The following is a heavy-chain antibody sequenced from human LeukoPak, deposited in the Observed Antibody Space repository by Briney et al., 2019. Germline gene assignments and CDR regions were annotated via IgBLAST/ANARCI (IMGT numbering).Heavy chain of an antibody. CDR2: MNPNSGNT. Sequence: ASVKVSCKASGYTFTSYDINWVRQATGQGLEWMGWMNPNSGNTGYAQKFQGRVTMTRNTSISTAYMELSSLRSEDTAVYYCARGLAVRGSYRYDYWGQGTLVTVSS. CDR3: ARGLAVRGSYRYDY. CDR1: GYTFTSYD. V-gene: IGHV1-8*01. J-gene: IGHJ4*02. D-gene: IGHD3-16*02.